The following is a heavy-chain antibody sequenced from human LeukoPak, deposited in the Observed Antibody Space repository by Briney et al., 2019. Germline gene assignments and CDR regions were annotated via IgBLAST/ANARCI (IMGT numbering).Heavy chain of an antibody. CDR3: ARASTPKVGATIYYFDY. V-gene: IGHV7-4-1*02. J-gene: IGHJ4*02. CDR2: INTNTGNP. Sequence: ASVKVSCKASGYTFTSYILNWVRQAPGQGLECTGWINTNTGNPTYAQGFTGRFVFSLDTSVSTAYLQINSLKAEDTALYYCARASTPKVGATIYYFDYWGQGTLVTVSS. D-gene: IGHD1-26*01. CDR1: GYTFTSYI.